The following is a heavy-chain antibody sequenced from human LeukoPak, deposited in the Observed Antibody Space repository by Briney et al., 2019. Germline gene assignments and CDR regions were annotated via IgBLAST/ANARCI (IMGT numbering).Heavy chain of an antibody. Sequence: ASVKVSCKASGYTFTSYDINWVRQAPGQGLEWMGWISTYTGNTNYAQNLQGRVTMTTDTSTRTAYMELRSLRSDDTAVYYCGRGASSGYYEPFDYWGQGSLVTVSS. J-gene: IGHJ4*02. CDR2: ISTYTGNT. V-gene: IGHV1-18*01. D-gene: IGHD3-22*01. CDR3: GRGASSGYYEPFDY. CDR1: GYTFTSYD.